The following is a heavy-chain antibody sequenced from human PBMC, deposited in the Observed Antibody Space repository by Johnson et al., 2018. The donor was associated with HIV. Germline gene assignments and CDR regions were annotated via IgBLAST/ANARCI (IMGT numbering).Heavy chain of an antibody. V-gene: IGHV3-30*02. CDR1: RFTFSSYG. J-gene: IGHJ3*01. CDR3: ARGAMTMTQKGAFDV. Sequence: QVQLVESGGGVVQPGGSLRLSCVASRFTFSSYGMHWVSQAPGKGLEWVAFIRYDGTNEYYEDSVRGRFTISRDNAKSSLYVEMNSLRAEDTAVYHCARGAMTMTQKGAFDVWGQGTMVTVSS. CDR2: IRYDGTNE.